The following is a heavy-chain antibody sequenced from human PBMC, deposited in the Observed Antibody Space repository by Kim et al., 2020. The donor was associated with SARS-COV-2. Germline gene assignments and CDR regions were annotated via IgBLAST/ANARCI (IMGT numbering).Heavy chain of an antibody. J-gene: IGHJ4*02. D-gene: IGHD3-22*01. CDR1: GGSVSSGSYY. CDR2: IYYSGST. CDR3: ARAGYYYDSRQLDY. V-gene: IGHV4-61*01. Sequence: SETLSLTCTVSGGSVSSGSYYWSWIRQPPGKGLEWIGYIYYSGSTNYNPSLKSRVTISVDTSKNQFSLKLSSVTAADTAVYYCARAGYYYDSRQLDYWGQGPLVTVSS.